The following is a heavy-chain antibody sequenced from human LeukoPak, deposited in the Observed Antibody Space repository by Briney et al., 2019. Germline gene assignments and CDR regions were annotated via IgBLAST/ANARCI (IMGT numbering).Heavy chain of an antibody. CDR3: ARGARRDIRLFGI. CDR1: GYTFTGYY. V-gene: IGHV1-2*02. Sequence: ASVKVSCKASGYTFTGYYMHWVRQAPGQGLEWMGWINPNSGGTNYAQKFQGRVTMTRDTSISTAYMELSRLRSDDTAVYCCARGARRDIRLFGIWGQGTMVTVSS. J-gene: IGHJ3*02. CDR2: INPNSGGT.